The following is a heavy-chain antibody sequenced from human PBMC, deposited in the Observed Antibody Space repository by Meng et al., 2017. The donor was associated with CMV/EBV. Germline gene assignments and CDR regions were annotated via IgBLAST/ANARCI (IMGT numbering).Heavy chain of an antibody. CDR1: GFTFSSYW. CDR2: IKQDGSEK. D-gene: IGHD6-19*01. J-gene: IGHJ4*02. CDR3: ARSRSGGGWCYFDY. Sequence: LSLTCAASGFTFSSYWMSWVRQAPGKGLEWVANIKQDGSEKYYVDSVKGRFTISRDNAKNSLYLQMNSLRAEDTAVYYCARSRSGGGWCYFDYWGQGTLVTVSS. V-gene: IGHV3-7*01.